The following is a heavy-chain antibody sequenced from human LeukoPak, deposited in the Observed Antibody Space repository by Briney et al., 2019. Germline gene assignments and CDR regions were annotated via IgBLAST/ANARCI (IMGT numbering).Heavy chain of an antibody. D-gene: IGHD5-18*01. Sequence: GGSLRLSCAGSGCTLSSYWIHWVRQVPGRGLVWVSRINGDGSSTNYADSVKGRFTISRDNAKNTVYLQMNSLRAEDTAVYYCARNWDVDTAMLWGQGTLVTVSS. J-gene: IGHJ4*02. CDR3: ARNWDVDTAML. CDR1: GCTLSSYW. V-gene: IGHV3-74*01. CDR2: INGDGSST.